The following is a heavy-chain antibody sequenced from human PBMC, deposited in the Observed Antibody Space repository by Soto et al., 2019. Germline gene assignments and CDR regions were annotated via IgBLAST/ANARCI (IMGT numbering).Heavy chain of an antibody. CDR1: GFTFSSYW. CDR3: AREGLLLLSDIHY. Sequence: EVQLVESGGGLVQPGGSLRLSCAASGFTFSSYWMSWVRQAPGKGLEWVANIKQDGSEKYYVDSVKGRFTISRDNAKNSLYLQMNSLRAEDTAVYYCAREGLLLLSDIHYWGQGTLVTVSS. CDR2: IKQDGSEK. D-gene: IGHD3-22*01. V-gene: IGHV3-7*04. J-gene: IGHJ4*02.